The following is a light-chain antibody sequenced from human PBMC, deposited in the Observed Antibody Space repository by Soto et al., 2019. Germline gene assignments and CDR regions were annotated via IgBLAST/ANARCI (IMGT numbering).Light chain of an antibody. CDR1: SSDVGAYHY. CDR3: TSYTRTRNLL. Sequence: QSALTQPPSVSGSPGQSITISCTGTSSDVGAYHYVSWYQHHPGRAPKLIIFEVSHRPSGVTDRFSGSKSGNTASLTISGLQTEDEADYYCTSYTRTRNLLFGGGTKLTVL. V-gene: IGLV2-14*01. CDR2: EVS. J-gene: IGLJ2*01.